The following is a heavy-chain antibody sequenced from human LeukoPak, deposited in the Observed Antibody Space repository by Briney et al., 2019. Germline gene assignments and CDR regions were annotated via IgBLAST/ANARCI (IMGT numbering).Heavy chain of an antibody. CDR1: DDSFSTHY. V-gene: IGHV4-59*11. D-gene: IGHD4-17*01. Sequence: SETLSLTCTVSDDSFSTHYWTWIRQPPGKGLDGIGYISYSGSTNYNPSLKSRVTIAVDTSKKQFSLKLSSVTAADTAVYYCARDPTTVTKGFDIWGQGTLVTVSS. J-gene: IGHJ3*02. CDR2: ISYSGST. CDR3: ARDPTTVTKGFDI.